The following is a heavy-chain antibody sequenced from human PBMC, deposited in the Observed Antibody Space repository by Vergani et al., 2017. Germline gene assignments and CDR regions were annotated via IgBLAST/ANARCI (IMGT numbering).Heavy chain of an antibody. CDR3: ARSESHYYYYMDV. CDR2: ISGSGHTK. CDR1: GFTFSDYY. J-gene: IGHJ6*03. V-gene: IGHV3-11*04. Sequence: QVQLVESGGGLVKPGGSLRLSCAASGFTFSDYYMTWIRQAPGKGLEWISYISGSGHTKYYADSVKGRFAISRDNAKNSLYLQMNNLRAEDTAVYYCARSESHYYYYMDVWGKGTTVTVSS.